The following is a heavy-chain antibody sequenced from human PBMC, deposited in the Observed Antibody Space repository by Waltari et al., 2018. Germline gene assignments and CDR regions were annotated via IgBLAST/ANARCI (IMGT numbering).Heavy chain of an antibody. CDR3: NGATHYYYYMDV. CDR2: INSDGGST. Sequence: EVQLVESGGGLVQPGGSLRLSCAASGFTFGSYWMHWVRQAPGKGLVWVSRINSDGGSTSDADSVKGRVTISRDNAKNTLYLQMNSLRAEDTAVYYCNGATHYYYYMDVWGKGTTVTISS. CDR1: GFTFGSYW. D-gene: IGHD1-26*01. J-gene: IGHJ6*03. V-gene: IGHV3-74*01.